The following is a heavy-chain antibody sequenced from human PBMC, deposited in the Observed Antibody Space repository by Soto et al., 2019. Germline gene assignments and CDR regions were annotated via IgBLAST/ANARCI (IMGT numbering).Heavy chain of an antibody. CDR2: IIPILGIA. CDR3: ARVFRVSRRFLEWFQNNWFDP. J-gene: IGHJ5*02. D-gene: IGHD3-3*01. Sequence: QVQLVQSGAEVKKPGSSVKVSCKASGGTFSSYTISWVRQAPGQGLEWMGRIIPILGIANYAQKFQGRVTITADKSTSTAYMGLSSLRSEDTAVYYCARVFRVSRRFLEWFQNNWFDPWGQGTLVTVSS. V-gene: IGHV1-69*02. CDR1: GGTFSSYT.